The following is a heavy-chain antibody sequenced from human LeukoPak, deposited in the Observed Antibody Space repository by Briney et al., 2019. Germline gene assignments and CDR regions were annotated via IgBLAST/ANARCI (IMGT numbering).Heavy chain of an antibody. Sequence: GGSLRLSCAASGFTFNNYAMNWVRQAPGKGLEWVSSISGGGETTYYADSAEGRFTISRDNSQNTLYLQMNSLRAEDTAVYYRARDYADYVGYFFFDYWGQGTLVTVSS. CDR3: ARDYADYVGYFFFDY. CDR1: GFTFNNYA. CDR2: ISGGGETT. V-gene: IGHV3-23*01. D-gene: IGHD4-17*01. J-gene: IGHJ4*02.